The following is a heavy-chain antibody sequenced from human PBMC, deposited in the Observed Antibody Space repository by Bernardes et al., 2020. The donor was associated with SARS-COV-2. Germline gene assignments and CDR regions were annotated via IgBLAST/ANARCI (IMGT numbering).Heavy chain of an antibody. CDR3: ARGASSGYRIDY. CDR2: IDSVGNT. D-gene: IGHD6-25*01. CDR1: GFTVSSSY. V-gene: IGHV3-53*01. Sequence: GGSLRLSCAASGFTVSSSYMSWVRQAPGKGLEWVSLIDSVGNTHIAASVRGRFTISRDNSKNTLWLQMNSLRDEDTAMYYCARGASSGYRIDYWGPGTLVTVSS. J-gene: IGHJ4*02.